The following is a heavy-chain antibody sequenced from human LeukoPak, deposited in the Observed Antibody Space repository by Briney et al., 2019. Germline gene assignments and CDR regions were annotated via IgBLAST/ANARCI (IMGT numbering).Heavy chain of an antibody. CDR2: IKQDGSEK. J-gene: IGHJ4*02. D-gene: IGHD5-18*01. V-gene: IGHV3-7*01. Sequence: PGGSLRLSCAASGFTFSSYWMSWVRQAPGKGLEWVANIKQDGSEKYYVDSVKGRFTISRDNAKNSLYLQMNSLRAEDTAVYYCARGPHGYPNLYYFEYWGQGTLVTVSS. CDR1: GFTFSSYW. CDR3: ARGPHGYPNLYYFEY.